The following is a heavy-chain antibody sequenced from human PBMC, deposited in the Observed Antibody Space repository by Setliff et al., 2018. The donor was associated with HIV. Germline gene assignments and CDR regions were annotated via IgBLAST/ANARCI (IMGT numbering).Heavy chain of an antibody. CDR1: GFTFSSYG. D-gene: IGHD4-17*01. J-gene: IGHJ4*02. CDR3: AKEDDSDEPYYFDY. CDR2: IRYDGSNK. Sequence: HPGGSLRLSCAASGFTFSSYGMHWVRQAPGKGLEWVAFIRYDGSNKYYADSVKGRFTISRDNSKNTLYLQMNSLRAEDTAVYSCAKEDDSDEPYYFDYWGQGTLVTVS. V-gene: IGHV3-30*02.